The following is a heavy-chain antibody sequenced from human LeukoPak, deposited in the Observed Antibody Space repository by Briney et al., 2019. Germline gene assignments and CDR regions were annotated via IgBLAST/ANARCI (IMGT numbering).Heavy chain of an antibody. Sequence: GASVKVSCKASGYTFTSYGISWVGQAPGQGLEGMGWISAYNGNTKYAQKLQGRVTMTTDTSTSTAYMELRSLKSDDTAVYYCARCAVAGIIWFDPWGQGTLVTAPS. V-gene: IGHV1-18*01. CDR2: ISAYNGNT. CDR1: GYTFTSYG. D-gene: IGHD6-19*01. J-gene: IGHJ5*02. CDR3: ARCAVAGIIWFDP.